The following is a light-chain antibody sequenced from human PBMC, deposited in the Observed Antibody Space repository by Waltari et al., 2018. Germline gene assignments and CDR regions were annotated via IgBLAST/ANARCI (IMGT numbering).Light chain of an antibody. CDR3: AAWDDSLNGVV. J-gene: IGLJ2*01. CDR1: SSNIGSNT. Sequence: QSVLTQPPSASGTPGQRVTISCSGSSSNIGSNTVNWYQQLPGTAPKLLIYSNNQRPSGVPCRVSGSKSGTSASLAISGLQAEDEADYYCAAWDDSLNGVVFGGGTKLTVL. CDR2: SNN. V-gene: IGLV1-44*01.